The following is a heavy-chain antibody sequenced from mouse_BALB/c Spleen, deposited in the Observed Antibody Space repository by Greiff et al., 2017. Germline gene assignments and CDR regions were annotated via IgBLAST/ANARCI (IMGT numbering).Heavy chain of an antibody. D-gene: IGHD2-1*01. CDR1: GFSLTSYG. CDR2: IWSGGST. J-gene: IGHJ4*01. V-gene: IGHV2-2*02. Sequence: VQLQQSGPGLVQPSQSLSITCTVSGFSLTSYGVHWVRQSPGKGLEWLGVIWSGGSTDYNAAFISRLSISKDNSKSQVFFKMNSLQANDTAIYYCARSYGNYDYYAMDYWGQGTSVTVSS. CDR3: ARSYGNYDYYAMDY.